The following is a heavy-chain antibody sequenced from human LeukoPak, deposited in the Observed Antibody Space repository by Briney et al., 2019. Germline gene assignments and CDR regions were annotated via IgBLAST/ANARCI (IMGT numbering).Heavy chain of an antibody. J-gene: IGHJ4*02. Sequence: GESLKISCKGFGYTFANYWIGWVRQMPGSGLEWMGIIHPGDSLTSYSPSREGHVTISADKSINTAYLQWRSLKASDTAMYYCAKIDYYAGEYWGQGTLVTVSS. D-gene: IGHD3-16*01. V-gene: IGHV5-51*01. CDR1: GYTFANYW. CDR3: AKIDYYAGEY. CDR2: IHPGDSLT.